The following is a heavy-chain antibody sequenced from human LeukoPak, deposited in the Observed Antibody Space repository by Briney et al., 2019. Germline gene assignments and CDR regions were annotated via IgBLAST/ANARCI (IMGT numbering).Heavy chain of an antibody. CDR3: TRELPREVTLDY. CDR1: GFTFISYG. D-gene: IGHD2-21*02. J-gene: IGHJ4*01. CDR2: INTDGSST. Sequence: GGSLRLSCAASGFTFISYGMQWVRQAPGKGLVWVSRINTDGSSTSYADSVKGRFTVSRDNAKNTLYLQANSLRAEDTAVYFCTRELPREVTLDYWGQGTLVTVSS. V-gene: IGHV3-74*01.